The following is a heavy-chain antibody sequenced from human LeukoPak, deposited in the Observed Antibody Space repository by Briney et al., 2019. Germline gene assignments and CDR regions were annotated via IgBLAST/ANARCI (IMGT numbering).Heavy chain of an antibody. CDR1: GFTFSSYA. D-gene: IGHD3-10*01. Sequence: GGSLRLSCSASGFTFSSYAMHWVRQAPGKGLEYVSAISNNGGSTYYADSVKGRFTISRDNSKNTPYLQMSSLRAEDTAVYYCVMKCDSGSHAFDIWGQGTMVTVSS. V-gene: IGHV3-64D*09. CDR2: ISNNGGST. J-gene: IGHJ3*02. CDR3: VMKCDSGSHAFDI.